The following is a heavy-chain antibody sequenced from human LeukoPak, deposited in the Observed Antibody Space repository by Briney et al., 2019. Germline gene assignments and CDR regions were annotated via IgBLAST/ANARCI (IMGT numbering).Heavy chain of an antibody. CDR1: GFTFSDYA. CDR2: INSGGAP. V-gene: IGHV3-23*01. D-gene: IGHD4-17*01. J-gene: IGHJ3*01. Sequence: GGSLRFSCAASGFTFSDYAVMWVRQAPGQGLEWVSAINSGGAPRYADSVKGRFTISRDNSKNMLYLQMNSLRAEDTAQYFCARDPNGDYIGAFEFWGQGTGVTVSS. CDR3: ARDPNGDYIGAFEF.